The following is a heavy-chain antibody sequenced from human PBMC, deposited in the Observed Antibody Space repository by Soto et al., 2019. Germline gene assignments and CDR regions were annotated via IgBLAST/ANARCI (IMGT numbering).Heavy chain of an antibody. CDR2: ISGSGGGT. CDR3: ARGSEAAESFDY. V-gene: IGHV3-23*01. J-gene: IGHJ4*02. CDR1: GFTFSSYA. Sequence: PVGSLRLSCAATGFTFSSYAMSWVRQAPGKGLEWVSVISGSGGGTYYADSVKGRFTISRDKSKNTLYLQMNSLRDEDTAVYYCARGSEAAESFDYWGQGTLVTVSS. D-gene: IGHD6-13*01.